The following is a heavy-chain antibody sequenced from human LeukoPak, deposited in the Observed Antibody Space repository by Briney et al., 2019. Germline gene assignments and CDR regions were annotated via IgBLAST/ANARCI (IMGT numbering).Heavy chain of an antibody. CDR1: GGSISSHY. J-gene: IGHJ3*02. Sequence: PSETLSLTCTVSGGSISSHYWTWIRQPPGKGLEWIGYIYYSGNTNYNPSLTSRVTISVDTSKNQFSLKLSSVTAADTAVYYCARDLTTVTKGFDIWGQGTMVTVSS. D-gene: IGHD4-17*01. CDR3: ARDLTTVTKGFDI. CDR2: IYYSGNT. V-gene: IGHV4-59*11.